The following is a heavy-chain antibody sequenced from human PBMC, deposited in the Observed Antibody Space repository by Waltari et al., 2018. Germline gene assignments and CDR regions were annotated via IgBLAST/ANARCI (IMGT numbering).Heavy chain of an antibody. J-gene: IGHJ4*02. V-gene: IGHV3-23*03. CDR3: AKGSGRVSPIDS. Sequence: EVQLLESGGGLVQPGGSLRLSCAASGFTFSSYALSWVRQAPGKGLEWVSVSYSGGSTYDADSVKGRLTISRDDSKNTLYLQMKSLRVEDTALYYCAKGSGRVSPIDSWGQGTLVTVSS. CDR2: SYSGGST. CDR1: GFTFSSYA. D-gene: IGHD1-26*01.